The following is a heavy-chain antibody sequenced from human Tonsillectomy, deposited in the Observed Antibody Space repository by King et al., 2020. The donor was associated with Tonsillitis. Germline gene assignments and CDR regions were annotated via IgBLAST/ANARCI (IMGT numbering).Heavy chain of an antibody. CDR3: ARDPGVTTNNWFDP. CDR2: ISGYNGYT. D-gene: IGHD4-11*01. Sequence: QLVQSGAEVKKAGASVKVSCQASGYSFTSYAISWVRQAPGQGLEWMGWISGYNGYTNYAQKFQGRVTMTTDTSTSTAYMDLRSPRSDDTAVYYCARDPGVTTNNWFDPWGQGTLVTVSS. CDR1: GYSFTSYA. J-gene: IGHJ5*02. V-gene: IGHV1-18*01.